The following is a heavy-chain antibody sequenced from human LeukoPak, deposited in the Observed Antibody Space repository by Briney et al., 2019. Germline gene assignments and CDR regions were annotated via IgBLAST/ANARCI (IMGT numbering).Heavy chain of an antibody. CDR1: GGSISSGDYY. J-gene: IGHJ5*02. CDR3: ARAVVVPAAQKYNWFDP. V-gene: IGHV4-30-4*08. D-gene: IGHD2-2*01. CDR2: IYYSGST. Sequence: SETLSLTCTVSGGSISSGDYYWSWIRQPPGKDLEWIGYIYYSGSTYYNPSLKSRVTISVDTSKSQFSLKLSSVTAADTAVYYCARAVVVPAAQKYNWFDPWGQGTLVTVSS.